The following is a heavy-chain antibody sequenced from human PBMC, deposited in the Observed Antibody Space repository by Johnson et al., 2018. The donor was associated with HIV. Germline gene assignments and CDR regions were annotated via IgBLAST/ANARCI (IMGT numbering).Heavy chain of an antibody. V-gene: IGHV3-53*01. Sequence: VQLVESGGGLIQPGGSLRLSCAASGFTVSSNYMSWVRQAPGKGLEWVSVISGSDGSTYYADSVKGRFTISRDSSKNTLFLHMNSLRAEDTAMYYCARRCSSSSCSHGAFDIWGQGTVVTVSS. CDR1: GFTVSSNY. CDR2: ISGSDGST. J-gene: IGHJ3*02. D-gene: IGHD2-2*01. CDR3: ARRCSSSSCSHGAFDI.